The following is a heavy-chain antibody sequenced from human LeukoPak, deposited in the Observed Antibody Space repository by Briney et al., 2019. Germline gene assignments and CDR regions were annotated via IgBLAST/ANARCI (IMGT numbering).Heavy chain of an antibody. J-gene: IGHJ4*02. V-gene: IGHV4-38-2*02. CDR1: GYSISSGYY. Sequence: PSETLSLTCTVSGYSISSGYYWGWIRQPPGKGLEWIGSIYHSGSTYYNPSLKSRVTISVDTTKNQFSLKLSSVTAADTAVYYCARDGPIAAALYYFDYWGQGTLVTVSS. CDR2: IYHSGST. CDR3: ARDGPIAAALYYFDY. D-gene: IGHD6-13*01.